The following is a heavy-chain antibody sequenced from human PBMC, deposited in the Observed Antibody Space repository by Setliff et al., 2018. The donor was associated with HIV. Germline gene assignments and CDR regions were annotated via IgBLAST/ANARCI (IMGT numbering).Heavy chain of an antibody. CDR3: ARDNYYDTSGAIAY. V-gene: IGHV1-69*13. CDR1: GYTLTEVS. CDR2: IIPIFGTT. Sequence: SVKVSCKISGYTLTEVSMHWVRQAPGQGLEWMGGIIPIFGTTNYAQRFQGRVSITADASTSTAYMELSSLTSEDTAVYYCARDNYYDTSGAIAYWGQGTLVTVSS. J-gene: IGHJ4*02. D-gene: IGHD3-22*01.